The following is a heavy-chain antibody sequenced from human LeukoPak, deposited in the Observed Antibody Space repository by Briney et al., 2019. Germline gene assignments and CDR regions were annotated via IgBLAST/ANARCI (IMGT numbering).Heavy chain of an antibody. J-gene: IGHJ4*02. V-gene: IGHV4-59*13. D-gene: IGHD5-24*01. Sequence: PAEPLSLTCTVSSGSISSYYWSWIRQPPGKGLEWIGYVHCSGSTNYNPSLKSRVTISVDTSKNQDSLKLRTVNAADTAVYYCARIGSRDGYNPGLDYWGQGTLVTVSS. CDR2: VHCSGST. CDR1: SGSISSYY. CDR3: ARIGSRDGYNPGLDY.